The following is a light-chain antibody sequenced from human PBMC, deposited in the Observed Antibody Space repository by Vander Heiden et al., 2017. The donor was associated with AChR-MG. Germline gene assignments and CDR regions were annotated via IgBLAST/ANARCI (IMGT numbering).Light chain of an antibody. V-gene: IGLV2-14*03. CDR2: DVS. Sequence: QSALTQPASVSGSPGQSITIPCTGTSSDVGGYNYVSWYQQHPGKAPKLMIYDVSNRPSGVSNRFSGSKSGNTASLTISGLQAEDEADYYCSSYTSSSRRVFGGGTKLTVL. CDR1: SSDVGGYNY. J-gene: IGLJ3*02. CDR3: SSYTSSSRRV.